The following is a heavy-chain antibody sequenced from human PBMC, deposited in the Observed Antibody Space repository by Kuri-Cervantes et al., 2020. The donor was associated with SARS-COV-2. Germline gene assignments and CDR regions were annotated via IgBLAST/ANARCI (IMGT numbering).Heavy chain of an antibody. Sequence: GESLKISCAASGFTFSSYSMNWVRQAPGKGLEWVGVISDDGTDKYYGDSVKGRFTISRDNSKNTLYLQMNSLRAEDTAVYYCAREGGILWFGELLWRFGAFDIWGQGTMVTVSS. CDR1: GFTFSSYS. V-gene: IGHV3-30*03. J-gene: IGHJ3*02. D-gene: IGHD3-10*01. CDR3: AREGGILWFGELLWRFGAFDI. CDR2: ISDDGTDK.